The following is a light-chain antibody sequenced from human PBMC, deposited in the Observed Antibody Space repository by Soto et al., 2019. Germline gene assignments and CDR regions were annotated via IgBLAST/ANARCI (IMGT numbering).Light chain of an antibody. Sequence: QSALTQPASVSGSPGQSITISCTGTSSDVGGYNYVSWYQQHPGKAPKLMIYDVSNRPSGVSNRFSGSKSGNTASLTISGLQAEDEGDYYGSSYTSSSTLDVFGTGTKVTVL. J-gene: IGLJ1*01. CDR2: DVS. V-gene: IGLV2-14*03. CDR3: SSYTSSSTLDV. CDR1: SSDVGGYNY.